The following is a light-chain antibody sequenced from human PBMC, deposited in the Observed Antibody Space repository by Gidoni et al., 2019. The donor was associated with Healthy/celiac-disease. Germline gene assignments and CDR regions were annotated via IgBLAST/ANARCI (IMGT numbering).Light chain of an antibody. J-gene: IGKJ3*01. CDR1: QGIASY. V-gene: IGKV1-9*01. CDR2: TAS. CDR3: QQLNSYPLFT. Sequence: DIPLTQAPSFLSASVGDRVTITCRASQGIASYLAWYQQKPGKAPKLLIYTASTLQSGVPSRFSGSGSGTEFTLTISSLQPEDFATYCCQQLNSYPLFTFGPGTKVDIK.